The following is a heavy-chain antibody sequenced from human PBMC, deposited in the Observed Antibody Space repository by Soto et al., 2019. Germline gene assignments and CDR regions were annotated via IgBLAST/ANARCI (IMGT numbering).Heavy chain of an antibody. V-gene: IGHV1-2*04. CDR2: IKPNSGGT. J-gene: IGHJ3*02. CDR1: GYTFTGYY. Sequence: QVQLVQSGAEVKKPGASVKVSCKASGYTFTGYYMHWVRQAPGQGLEWMGWIKPNSGGTNYAQKFQGWVTMTSDTSISTAYMELSRLRSDDTAVYYCARVGKLTYYYGSGSYLDAFDIWGQGTMVTVSS. CDR3: ARVGKLTYYYGSGSYLDAFDI. D-gene: IGHD3-10*01.